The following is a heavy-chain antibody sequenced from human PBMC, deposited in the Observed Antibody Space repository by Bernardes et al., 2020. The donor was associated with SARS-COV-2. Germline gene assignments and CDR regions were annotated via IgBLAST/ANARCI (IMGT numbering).Heavy chain of an antibody. V-gene: IGHV1-2*04. CDR2: INPNSGGT. D-gene: IGHD1-20*01. CDR3: ARVGITGTTYYYGMDV. Sequence: ASVKVSCKASGYTFTGYYMHWVRQAPGQGLEWMGWINPNSGGTNYAQKFQGWVTMTRDTSISTAYMELSRLRSDDTAVYYCARVGITGTTYYYGMDVWGQGTTVTVSS. CDR1: GYTFTGYY. J-gene: IGHJ6*02.